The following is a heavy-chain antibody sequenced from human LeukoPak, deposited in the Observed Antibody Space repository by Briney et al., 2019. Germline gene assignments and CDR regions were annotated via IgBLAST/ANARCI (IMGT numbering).Heavy chain of an antibody. V-gene: IGHV1-69*13. CDR1: GGTFSSYA. CDR3: AENTGKNYYYYMDV. J-gene: IGHJ6*03. Sequence: ASVKVSCKASGGTFSSYAISWVRQAPGQGLEWMGGIIPILGTANYAQKFQGRVTITADESTSTAYMELSSLRSEDTAVYYCAENTGKNYYYYMDVWGKGTTVTVSS. CDR2: IIPILGTA.